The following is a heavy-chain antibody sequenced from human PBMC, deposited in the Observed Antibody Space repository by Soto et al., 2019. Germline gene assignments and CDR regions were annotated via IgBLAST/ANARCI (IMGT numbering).Heavy chain of an antibody. CDR3: AREYTETGDGHTPLYFDF. CDR1: GDSISAYY. Sequence: PSETLSLTCTVSGDSISAYYWSWIRQSAGKGLEWIGRIYITGATNYNPSLKSRVTMSLDASNNQFSLHLSSVTAADTALYYCAREYTETGDGHTPLYFDFWGQGTPVTVSS. D-gene: IGHD7-27*01. V-gene: IGHV4-4*07. J-gene: IGHJ4*02. CDR2: IYITGAT.